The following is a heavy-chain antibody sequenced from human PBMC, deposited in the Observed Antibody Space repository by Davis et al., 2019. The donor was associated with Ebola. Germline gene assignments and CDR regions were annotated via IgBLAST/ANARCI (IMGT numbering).Heavy chain of an antibody. CDR2: INPNSGGT. Sequence: ASVKVSCKASGYTFTGYYMHWVRQAPGQGLEWMGCINPNSGGTNYAQKFQGRVTMTRDTSISTVYMELSRLKPDDTAVYYCARANWNDRGPFDYWGQGTLVTVSS. D-gene: IGHD1-1*01. CDR1: GYTFTGYY. J-gene: IGHJ4*02. V-gene: IGHV1-2*02. CDR3: ARANWNDRGPFDY.